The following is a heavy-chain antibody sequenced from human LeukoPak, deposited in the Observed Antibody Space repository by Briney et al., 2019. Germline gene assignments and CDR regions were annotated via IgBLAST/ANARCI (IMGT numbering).Heavy chain of an antibody. CDR3: AKESRLLYFDWLPFH. CDR2: ISYDGSNK. CDR1: GFTFSSYG. J-gene: IGHJ4*02. V-gene: IGHV3-30*18. Sequence: GGSLRLSCAASGFTFSSYGMHWVRQAPGKGLEWVAVISYDGSNKYYADSVKGRFTISRDNSKNTLYLQMNSLRAEDTAVYYCAKESRLLYFDWLPFHWGQGTLVTVSS. D-gene: IGHD3-9*01.